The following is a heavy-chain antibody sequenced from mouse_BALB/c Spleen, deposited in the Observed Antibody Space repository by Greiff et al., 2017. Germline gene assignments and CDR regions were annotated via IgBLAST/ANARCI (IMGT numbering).Heavy chain of an antibody. J-gene: IGHJ3*01. CDR3: TREKYYGSGAWFAY. D-gene: IGHD1-1*01. V-gene: IGHV1S22*01. Sequence: LQQPGSELVRPGASVKLSCKASGYTFTSYWMHWVKQRHGQGLEWIGNIYPGSGSTNYDEKFKSKGTLTVDTSSSTAYMHLSSLTSEDSAVYYCTREKYYGSGAWFAYWGQGTLVTVSA. CDR1: GYTFTSYW. CDR2: IYPGSGST.